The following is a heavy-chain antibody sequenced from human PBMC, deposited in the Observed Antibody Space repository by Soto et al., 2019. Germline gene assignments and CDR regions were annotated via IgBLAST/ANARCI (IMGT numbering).Heavy chain of an antibody. CDR3: ARLNNWSYYYMEV. CDR1: GGSISSHY. J-gene: IGHJ6*03. Sequence: LSLTCTVSGGSISSHYWSWIRQPPGKGLEWIGYIYYTGSTNYNPSLKSRVTISVDTSKNQFSLKLSSVTAADTAVYYCARLNNWSYYYMEVWGKGTTVTVSS. D-gene: IGHD1-20*01. CDR2: IYYTGST. V-gene: IGHV4-59*08.